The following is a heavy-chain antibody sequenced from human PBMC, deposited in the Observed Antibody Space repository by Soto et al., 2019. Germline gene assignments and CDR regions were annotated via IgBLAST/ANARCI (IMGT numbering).Heavy chain of an antibody. D-gene: IGHD6-19*01. Sequence: QVQLVQSGAEVKKPGSSVKVSCKASGGTFSSYTISWVRQAPGQGLEWMGRIIPILGIANYAQKFQGRVTITADKSTSTAYMELSSLRSEDTAVYYCASVGRCIAVAAKYYFDYWGQGTLVTVSS. CDR3: ASVGRCIAVAAKYYFDY. V-gene: IGHV1-69*02. CDR1: GGTFSSYT. CDR2: IIPILGIA. J-gene: IGHJ4*02.